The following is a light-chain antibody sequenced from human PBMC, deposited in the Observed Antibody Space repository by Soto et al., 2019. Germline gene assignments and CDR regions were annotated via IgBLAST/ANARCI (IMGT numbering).Light chain of an antibody. Sequence: DIQMTQSPSSLSASLGDRVTITCRASQSISSYLNGYQQKPGNAPKLLIYAASSLQSGVTSRFSGSGSGTEFTLTISSLQPEDFATYYCQQLNSYPRTFGGGTKVDIK. CDR2: AAS. V-gene: IGKV1-9*01. CDR1: QSISSY. CDR3: QQLNSYPRT. J-gene: IGKJ4*01.